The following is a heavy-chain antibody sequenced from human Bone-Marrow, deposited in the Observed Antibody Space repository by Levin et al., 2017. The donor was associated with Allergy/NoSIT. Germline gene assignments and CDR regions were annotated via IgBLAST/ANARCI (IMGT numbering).Heavy chain of an antibody. J-gene: IGHJ4*02. Sequence: LSLTCAASGFTFSSYAMSWVRQAPGKGLEWVSAISGSGGSTYYADSVKGRFTISRDNSKNTLYLQMNSLRAEDTAVYYCAKIYGGNSEIGWGQGTLVTVSS. D-gene: IGHD4-23*01. CDR3: AKIYGGNSEIG. V-gene: IGHV3-23*01. CDR1: GFTFSSYA. CDR2: ISGSGGST.